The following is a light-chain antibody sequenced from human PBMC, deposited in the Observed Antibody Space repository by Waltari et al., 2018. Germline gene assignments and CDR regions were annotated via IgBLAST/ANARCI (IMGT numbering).Light chain of an antibody. CDR2: EVT. CDR1: SRDVGGYSH. V-gene: IGLV2-14*01. J-gene: IGLJ3*02. Sequence: QSALTQPASVSGSPGQSITISCTGTSRDVGGYSHVPWYQHHPGKAPKLMIFEVTDRPSGVSNRFSGSKSGNTASLTISGLQAEDEADYYCSSYTTSNTWVFGGGTKVTVL. CDR3: SSYTTSNTWV.